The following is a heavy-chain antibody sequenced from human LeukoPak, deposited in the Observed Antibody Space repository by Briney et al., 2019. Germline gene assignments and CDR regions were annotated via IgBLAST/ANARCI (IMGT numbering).Heavy chain of an antibody. CDR2: IIPIFGTA. V-gene: IGHV1-69*13. Sequence: VKVSCKASGGTFSSYAISWVRQAPGQGLEWMGGIIPIFGTANYAQKFQGRVTITTDESTSTAYMELSSLRSEDTAVYYCARAPKAVAGTCWFDPWGQGTLVTVSS. J-gene: IGHJ5*02. D-gene: IGHD6-19*01. CDR3: ARAPKAVAGTCWFDP. CDR1: GGTFSSYA.